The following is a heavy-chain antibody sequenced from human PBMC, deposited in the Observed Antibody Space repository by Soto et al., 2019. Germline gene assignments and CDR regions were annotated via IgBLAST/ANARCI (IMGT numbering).Heavy chain of an antibody. Sequence: GGSLRLSCAASGFTFSSYAMHWVRQAPGKGLEWVAVISYDGSNKYYADSVKGRFTISRDNSKNTLYLQMNSLRAEDTAVYYCARDDDLSAVAGYFDYWGQGTLVTVSS. CDR3: ARDDDLSAVAGYFDY. D-gene: IGHD6-19*01. J-gene: IGHJ4*02. V-gene: IGHV3-30-3*01. CDR2: ISYDGSNK. CDR1: GFTFSSYA.